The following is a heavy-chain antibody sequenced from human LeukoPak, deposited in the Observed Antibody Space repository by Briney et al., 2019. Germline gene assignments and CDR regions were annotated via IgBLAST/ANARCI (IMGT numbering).Heavy chain of an antibody. D-gene: IGHD6-13*01. CDR2: INHSGST. J-gene: IGHJ4*02. CDR1: GGSFSGYY. V-gene: IGHV4-34*01. Sequence: SETLSLTCAVYGGSFSGYYWSWIRQPPGKGLEWIGEINHSGSTNYNPSLKSRVTISVDTSKNQFSLKLSSVTAADTAVYYCARLSLRTAAGSDYWGQGTLVTVSS. CDR3: ARLSLRTAAGSDY.